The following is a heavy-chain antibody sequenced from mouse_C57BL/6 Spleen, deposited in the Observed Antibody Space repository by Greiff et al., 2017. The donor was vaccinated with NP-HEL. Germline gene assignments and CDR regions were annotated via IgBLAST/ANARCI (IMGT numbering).Heavy chain of an antibody. Sequence: QVQLQQPGAELVKPGASVKLSCKASGYTFTSYWMHWVKQRPGQGLEWIGMIHPNSGSTNYNEKFKSKATLTVDKSSSTAYMQLSSLTSEDSAVYYCARGGLYYGNYGYFDVWGTGTTVTVSS. CDR2: IHPNSGST. J-gene: IGHJ1*03. D-gene: IGHD2-1*01. CDR3: ARGGLYYGNYGYFDV. CDR1: GYTFTSYW. V-gene: IGHV1-64*01.